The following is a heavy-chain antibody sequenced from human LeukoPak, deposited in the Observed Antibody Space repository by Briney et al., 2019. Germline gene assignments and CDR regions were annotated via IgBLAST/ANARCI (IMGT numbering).Heavy chain of an antibody. CDR2: IYYSGST. Sequence: SETLSLTCTVSGGSISSYYWSWIRQPPGKGLEWIGYIYYSGSTNYNPSLKSRVTISVDTSKNQFSLKLSSVTAADTAVYYCAREKGYCSSTSCYYHYYYYMDVWGKGTTVTISS. J-gene: IGHJ6*03. CDR1: GGSISSYY. CDR3: AREKGYCSSTSCYYHYYYYMDV. D-gene: IGHD2-2*01. V-gene: IGHV4-59*01.